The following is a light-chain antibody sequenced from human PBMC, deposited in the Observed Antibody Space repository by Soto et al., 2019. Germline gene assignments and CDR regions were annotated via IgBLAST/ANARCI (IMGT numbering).Light chain of an antibody. J-gene: IGLJ3*02. CDR3: SSYTSSRRGV. Sequence: QSALTQPASVSGSPGQSITISCTGTSSDVGGYNYVSWYQQHPGTAPKLMIYEVSNRPSGVSNRFSGSKSGNTASLTISGLQAEDEADYYCSSYTSSRRGVFGGGTKLTVL. CDR2: EVS. V-gene: IGLV2-14*01. CDR1: SSDVGGYNY.